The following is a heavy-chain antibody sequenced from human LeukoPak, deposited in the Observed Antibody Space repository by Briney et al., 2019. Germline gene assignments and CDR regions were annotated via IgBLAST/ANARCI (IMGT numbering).Heavy chain of an antibody. CDR1: GFTFSSYG. CDR2: ISVDGSNE. D-gene: IGHD3-10*01. Sequence: PGGSLRLSCAASGFTFSSYGMHWVRQAPGKGLEWVAVISVDGSNEYYADSVKGRFTISRDNSKNTLYLQMNSLRAEDTAVYYCAKDLRDMVRGANDDYWGQGTLVTVSS. V-gene: IGHV3-30*18. J-gene: IGHJ4*02. CDR3: AKDLRDMVRGANDDY.